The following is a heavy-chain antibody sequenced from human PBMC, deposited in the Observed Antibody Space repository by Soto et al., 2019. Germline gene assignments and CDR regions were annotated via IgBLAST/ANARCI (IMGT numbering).Heavy chain of an antibody. D-gene: IGHD6-19*01. Sequence: PGGSLRLSCEASGFTFSEHAMRWGRRAPGKGLEWVAAISDSVRGAVYADSVKRRFTISMDNSKNTLYLQMNSLRGEDTGVYYCARDPGRAWSARIFDFCGQGTVVTVAS. V-gene: IGHV3-23*01. CDR2: ISDSVRGA. J-gene: IGHJ4*02. CDR3: ARDPGRAWSARIFDF. CDR1: GFTFSEHA.